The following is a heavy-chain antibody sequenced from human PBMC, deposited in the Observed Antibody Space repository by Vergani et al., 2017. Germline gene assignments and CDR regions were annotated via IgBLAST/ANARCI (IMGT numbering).Heavy chain of an antibody. D-gene: IGHD2-2*01. J-gene: IGHJ4*02. CDR1: GGSFSGYY. CDR3: ARDYSWVCAAADY. V-gene: IGHV4-34*01. CDR2: INHSGST. Sequence: QVQLQQWGAGLLKPSETLSLTCAVYGGSFSGYYWSWIRQPPGKGLEWIGEINHSGSTNYNPSLKSRVTISVDTSKNQFSLKLSSVTAADTAVYYCARDYSWVCAAADYWGQGTLVTVSS.